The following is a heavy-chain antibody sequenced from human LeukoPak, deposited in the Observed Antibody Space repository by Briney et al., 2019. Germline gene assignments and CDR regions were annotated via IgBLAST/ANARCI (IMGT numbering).Heavy chain of an antibody. J-gene: IGHJ5*02. V-gene: IGHV3-7*05. CDR3: ARVLGYGWFDP. CDR1: GFTFSTYW. Sequence: GGSLRLSCAAPGFTFSTYWMGWVRQAPGKGLEWVANIKQDGGEKYYVDSVKGRFTISRDNAKNSLYLQMNSLRAEDTAVYYCARVLGYGWFDPWGQGTLVTVSS. CDR2: IKQDGGEK. D-gene: IGHD5-18*01.